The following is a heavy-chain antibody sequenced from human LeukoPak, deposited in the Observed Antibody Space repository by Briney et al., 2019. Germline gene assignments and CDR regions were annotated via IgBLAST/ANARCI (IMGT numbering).Heavy chain of an antibody. Sequence: SETLSLTCLVSGEPISSYFWSWIRQPPGKGLEWIGEINHSGSTNYNPSLKSRVTISVDTSKNQFSLKLSSVTAADTAVYYCARLYGSGSYYNYWGQGTLVTVSS. D-gene: IGHD3-10*01. V-gene: IGHV4-34*01. CDR1: GEPISSYF. J-gene: IGHJ4*02. CDR3: ARLYGSGSYYNY. CDR2: INHSGST.